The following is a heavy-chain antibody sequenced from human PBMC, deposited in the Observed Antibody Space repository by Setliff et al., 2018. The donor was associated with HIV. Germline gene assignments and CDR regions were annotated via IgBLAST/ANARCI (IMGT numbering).Heavy chain of an antibody. J-gene: IGHJ3*02. Sequence: SETLSLTCGVDGGSFSGYYWSWIRQPPGKGLEWIGEINHRGSTNYIPSLKSRITISLDTSKNQFSLNLRSVTAADTAVYYCAREVKEVTDSDAFDIWGQGTMVTVSS. D-gene: IGHD2-21*02. V-gene: IGHV4-34*01. CDR1: GGSFSGYY. CDR3: AREVKEVTDSDAFDI. CDR2: INHRGST.